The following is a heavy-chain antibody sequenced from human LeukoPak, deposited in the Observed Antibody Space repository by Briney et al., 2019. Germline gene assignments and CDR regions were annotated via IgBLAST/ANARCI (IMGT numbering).Heavy chain of an antibody. D-gene: IGHD6-13*01. Sequence: GESLKISCKGSGYSFTNYWIAWVRQMPGKGLEWMGIIYPGDSESRYSPSFQGQVTISADKSISTAHLQWSSLKASDAAMYYCARHGGSRWYEGMDAWGQGTMVTVSS. J-gene: IGHJ6*02. CDR1: GYSFTNYW. CDR3: ARHGGSRWYEGMDA. CDR2: IYPGDSES. V-gene: IGHV5-51*01.